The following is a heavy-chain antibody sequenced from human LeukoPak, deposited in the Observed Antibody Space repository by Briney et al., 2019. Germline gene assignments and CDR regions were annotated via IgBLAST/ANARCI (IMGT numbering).Heavy chain of an antibody. J-gene: IGHJ6*03. Sequence: PGGSLRLSCAASGFTFSSYSMNWVRQAPGKGLEWVSYISSSSSTIYYADSVKGRFTISRDNSKNTLYLQMNSLRAEDTAVYYCARILYYYYYMDVWGKGTTVTVSS. CDR1: GFTFSSYS. D-gene: IGHD2-8*02. CDR2: ISSSSSTI. CDR3: ARILYYYYYMDV. V-gene: IGHV3-48*01.